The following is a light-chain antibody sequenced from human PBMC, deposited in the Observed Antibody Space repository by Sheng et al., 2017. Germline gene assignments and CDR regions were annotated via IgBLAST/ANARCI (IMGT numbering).Light chain of an antibody. CDR1: QSVSGNF. CDR3: QRLDAYPLT. CDR2: DAI. J-gene: IGKJ4*01. Sequence: VLTQSPGTLSLSPGERAILSCRASQSVSGNFLAWHQQKPGQPPSLLIYDAINRATGVPERFSGSGSGTDFTLTISRLEPEDFATYYCQRLDAYPLTFGGGPRWRSN. V-gene: IGKV3-20*01.